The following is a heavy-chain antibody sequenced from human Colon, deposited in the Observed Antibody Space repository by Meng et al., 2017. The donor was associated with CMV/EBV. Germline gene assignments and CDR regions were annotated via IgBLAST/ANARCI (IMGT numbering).Heavy chain of an antibody. V-gene: IGHV3-7*01. CDR3: ARDTAGDY. Sequence: GESLKISCAASGFTFSNYEMNWVRQAPGKGLEWVANIKQDGSENYYVDSVKGRFTISRDNAKNSLYLQMNSLRAEDTALYYCARDTAGDYWGQGTLVNVSS. J-gene: IGHJ4*02. CDR2: IKQDGSEN. CDR1: GFTFSNYE. D-gene: IGHD5-18*01.